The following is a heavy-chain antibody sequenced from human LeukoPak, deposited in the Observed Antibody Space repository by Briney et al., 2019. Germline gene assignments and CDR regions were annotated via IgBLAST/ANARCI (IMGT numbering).Heavy chain of an antibody. V-gene: IGHV4-4*02. CDR1: GFTFSSYG. D-gene: IGHD6-19*01. Sequence: GSLRLSCAASGFTFSSYGMHWVRQPPGKGLEWNGEIYHSGSTNYNPSLKSRVTISVDKSKNQFSLKLSSVTAADTAVYYCASKSSGWLDYWGQGTLVTVSS. J-gene: IGHJ4*01. CDR2: IYHSGST. CDR3: ASKSSGWLDY.